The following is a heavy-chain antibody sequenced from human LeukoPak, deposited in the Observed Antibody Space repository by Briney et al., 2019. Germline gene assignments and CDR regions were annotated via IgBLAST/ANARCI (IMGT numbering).Heavy chain of an antibody. Sequence: ASVKVSCKASGYTFTDYYIHWVRQAPGQGLEWMGWINPNSGGTNYAQKFQGRVTMTRDTSISTAYMELSRLRSDDTAVYYCARDLRLWFGELLGSPFDYWGQGTLVTVSS. CDR2: INPNSGGT. CDR1: GYTFTDYY. V-gene: IGHV1-2*02. CDR3: ARDLRLWFGELLGSPFDY. D-gene: IGHD3-10*01. J-gene: IGHJ4*02.